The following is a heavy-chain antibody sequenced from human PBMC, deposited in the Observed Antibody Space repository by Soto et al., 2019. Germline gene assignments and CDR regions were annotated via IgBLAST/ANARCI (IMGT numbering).Heavy chain of an antibody. CDR1: GGSFSGYY. J-gene: IGHJ4*02. D-gene: IGHD6-13*01. Sequence: PPETLSLTCAVYGGSFSGYYWSWIRQPPGKGLEWIGEINHSGSTNYNPSLKSRVTISVDTSKNQFSLKLSSVTAADTAVYYCARVAGIAAAGTGFDYWGQGTLVTVSS. CDR2: INHSGST. CDR3: ARVAGIAAAGTGFDY. V-gene: IGHV4-34*01.